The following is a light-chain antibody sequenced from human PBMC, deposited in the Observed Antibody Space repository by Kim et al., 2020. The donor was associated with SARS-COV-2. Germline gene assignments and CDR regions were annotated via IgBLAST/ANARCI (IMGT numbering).Light chain of an antibody. J-gene: IGLJ2*01. CDR3: QSFDSTTLI. CDR1: SGNIGSNY. V-gene: IGLV6-57*04. CDR2: EDN. Sequence: NFMLTQPHSVSASPGKTVTISCTRTSGNIGSNYVQWYRQRPGSAPTTVIYEDNQRLSWVSDRFSASIDGSSNSASLTISELKTEDEGDYYCQSFDSTTLIFGGGTQLTVL.